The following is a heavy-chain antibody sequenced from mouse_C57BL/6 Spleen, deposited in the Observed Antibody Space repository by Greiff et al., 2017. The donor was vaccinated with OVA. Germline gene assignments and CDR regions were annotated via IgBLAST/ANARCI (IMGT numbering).Heavy chain of an antibody. CDR1: GFSFNTYA. J-gene: IGHJ2*01. Sequence: EVKLEESGGGLVQPKGSLKLSCAASGFSFNTYAMNWVRQAPGKGLEWVARIRSKSNNYATYYADSVKDRFTISRDDSESMLYLQMNNLKTEDTAMYYCVRQSYYDYFDYWGQGTTLTVSS. D-gene: IGHD2-10*01. V-gene: IGHV10-1*01. CDR2: IRSKSNNYAT. CDR3: VRQSYYDYFDY.